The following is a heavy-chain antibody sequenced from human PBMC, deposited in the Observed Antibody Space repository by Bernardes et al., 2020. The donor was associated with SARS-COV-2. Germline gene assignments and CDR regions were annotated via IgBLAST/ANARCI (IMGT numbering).Heavy chain of an antibody. CDR3: AKELNWNHFDF. D-gene: IGHD1-20*01. CDR2: MRNDGGNK. J-gene: IGHJ4*02. CDR1: GFNFGSYG. V-gene: IGHV3-30*02. Sequence: GGSLRLSCAASGFNFGSYGMVWVRQAPGKGLEWVAFMRNDGGNKYYADSVKGRFTISRDNSKNTLYLEMNSLRAEDTAVYFCAKELNWNHFDFWGQGSLVSVSS.